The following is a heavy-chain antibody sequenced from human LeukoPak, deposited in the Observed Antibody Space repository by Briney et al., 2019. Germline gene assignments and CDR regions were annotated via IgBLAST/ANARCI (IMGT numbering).Heavy chain of an antibody. CDR2: INHSGST. CDR1: GGSFSGYY. V-gene: IGHV4-34*01. Sequence: PSETLSLTCAVYGGSFSGYYWSWIRQPPGKGLEWIGEINHSGSTNYNPSLKSRVTISVDASKNQFFLKLSSVTAADTAVYYCARVVPAAIEVIGGWFDPWGQGTLVTVSS. D-gene: IGHD2-2*02. CDR3: ARVVPAAIEVIGGWFDP. J-gene: IGHJ5*02.